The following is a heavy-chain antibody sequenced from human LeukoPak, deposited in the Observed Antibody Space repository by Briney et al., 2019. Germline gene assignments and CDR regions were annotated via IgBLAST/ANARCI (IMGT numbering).Heavy chain of an antibody. CDR1: GFTLSNHW. D-gene: IGHD3-3*01. Sequence: GGSLRLSCAASGFTLSNHWMTWVRQAPGKGLEWVGRIKSKVEGGTTDYAAPVKGRFTISRDDSKNTLYLQMNSLKTEDTAVYYCTTAFFEGNYWGQGTLVTVSS. J-gene: IGHJ4*02. CDR3: TTAFFEGNY. CDR2: IKSKVEGGTT. V-gene: IGHV3-15*05.